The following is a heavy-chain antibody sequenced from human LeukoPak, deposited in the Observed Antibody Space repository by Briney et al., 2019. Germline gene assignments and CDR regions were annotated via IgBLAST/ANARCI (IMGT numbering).Heavy chain of an antibody. D-gene: IGHD2-15*01. Sequence: ASVKVSCKASGYTFTSYGISWVRQAPGQGLEWMGWTSAYNGNTNYAQKLQGRVTMTTDTSTSTAYMELRSLRSDDTAVYYCARAFHCSGGSCYPPDYWGQGTLVTVSS. CDR3: ARAFHCSGGSCYPPDY. J-gene: IGHJ4*02. CDR1: GYTFTSYG. CDR2: TSAYNGNT. V-gene: IGHV1-18*04.